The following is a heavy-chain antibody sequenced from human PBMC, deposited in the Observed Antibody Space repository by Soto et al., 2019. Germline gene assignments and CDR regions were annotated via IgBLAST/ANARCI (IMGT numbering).Heavy chain of an antibody. CDR1: GGSISSGGYY. D-gene: IGHD3-22*01. CDR3: ARTSYESSGTADDP. CDR2: IYYSGST. Sequence: QVQLQESGPGLVKPSQTLSLTCTVSGGSISSGGYYWSWIRQHPGKGLEWIGYIYYSGSTYYNPSLKSRVTISVDTSKKQFSLKLSSVTAADTAVEYCARTSYESSGTADDPWGQGTLVTVSS. J-gene: IGHJ5*02. V-gene: IGHV4-31*03.